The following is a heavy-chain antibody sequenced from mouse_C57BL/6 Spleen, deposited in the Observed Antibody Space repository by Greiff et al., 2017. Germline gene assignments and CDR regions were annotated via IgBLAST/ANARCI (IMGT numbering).Heavy chain of an antibody. D-gene: IGHD4-1*01. CDR2: IDPEDGET. Sequence: VQLKESGAELVKPGASVKLSCTASGFNIKDYYMHWVKQRPEQGLEWIGRIDPEDGETKYAPKFQGKATITADPSSNTAYLQLSTLTSEDTAVYYCALLGEGDFDYWGQGTTLTVSS. CDR3: ALLGEGDFDY. CDR1: GFNIKDYY. J-gene: IGHJ2*01. V-gene: IGHV14-2*01.